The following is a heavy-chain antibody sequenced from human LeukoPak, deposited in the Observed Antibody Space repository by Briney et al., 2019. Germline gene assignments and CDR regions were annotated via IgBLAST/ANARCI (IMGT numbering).Heavy chain of an antibody. CDR2: ISSSGDTI. J-gene: IGHJ4*02. CDR1: GFTLSHYY. CDR3: ARQGSEIDY. V-gene: IGHV3-11*01. Sequence: PGASLRLSCAASGFTLSHYYMTWIRQAPGKGLEWLSCISSSGDTIYYADSVKGRFTVSRDNAENSLYLQMNSLRAEDTAMYYCARQGSEIDYWGQGTLVTVSS.